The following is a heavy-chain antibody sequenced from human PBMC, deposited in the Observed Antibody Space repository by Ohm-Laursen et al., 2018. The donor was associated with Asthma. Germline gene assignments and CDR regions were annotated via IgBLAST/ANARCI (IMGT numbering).Heavy chain of an antibody. Sequence: TLSLTCAVSGGSLSGYSWSWVRQPPGRELEWITYMDSRGGANYNPSLQSRVTLSIDTSKNQVSLRLSSVTAADTALYFCARLDWAQSMFDSWGQGTLVIVSS. CDR3: ARLDWAQSMFDS. CDR1: GGSLSGYS. CDR2: MDSRGGA. J-gene: IGHJ4*02. D-gene: IGHD3-9*01. V-gene: IGHV4-59*01.